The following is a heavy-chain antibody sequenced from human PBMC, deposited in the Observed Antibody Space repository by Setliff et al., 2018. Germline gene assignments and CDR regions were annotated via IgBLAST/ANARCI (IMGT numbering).Heavy chain of an antibody. V-gene: IGHV3-7*01. CDR3: VRSHRNSGYDDFFDV. D-gene: IGHD5-12*01. CDR2: IKQDGSET. J-gene: IGHJ4*02. Sequence: PGGSLRLSCAASGFTFSSYWMSWVRQAPGKGLEWVANIKQDGSETFYVDSVKGRFTISRDNAKNSLYVQMNSLRVEDTAVYYCVRSHRNSGYDDFFDVWGQGTLVTVSS. CDR1: GFTFSSYW.